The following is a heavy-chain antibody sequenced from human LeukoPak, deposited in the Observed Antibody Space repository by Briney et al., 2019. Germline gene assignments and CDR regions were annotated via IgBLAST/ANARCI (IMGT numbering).Heavy chain of an antibody. V-gene: IGHV1-46*03. D-gene: IGHD3-3*01. CDR2: INPSGGST. Sequence: ASVKVSCKASGYTFTSYYMHWVRQAPGQRLEWVGIINPSGGSTSYAQKFQGRVTMTRDTSTSTVYMELSSLRSEDTAVYYCARVARYYFWSGYLNFDYWGQRTLVTVSS. CDR3: ARVARYYFWSGYLNFDY. J-gene: IGHJ4*02. CDR1: GYTFTSYY.